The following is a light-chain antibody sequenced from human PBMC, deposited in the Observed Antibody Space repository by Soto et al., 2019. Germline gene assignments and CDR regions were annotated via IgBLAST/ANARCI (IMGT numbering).Light chain of an antibody. V-gene: IGLV2-14*01. CDR2: EVT. CDR3: SSYTSSSTLYV. CDR1: SSDVGGYDY. J-gene: IGLJ1*01. Sequence: LTQPASVSGSPGQSITISRTGTSSDVGGYDYVSWYQQHPGKAPKLMIYEVTNRPSGVSNRFSGSKSGNTASLTISGLQAEDDADYYCSSYTSSSTLYVFGTGTKVTVL.